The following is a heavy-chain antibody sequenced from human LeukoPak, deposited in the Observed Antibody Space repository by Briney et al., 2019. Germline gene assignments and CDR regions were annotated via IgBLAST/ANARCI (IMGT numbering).Heavy chain of an antibody. V-gene: IGHV4-39*01. CDR2: IYYSGIT. J-gene: IGHJ6*03. D-gene: IGHD3-3*01. CDR1: GGSISSNNYC. Sequence: SETLSLTCTVSGGSISSNNYCWGWIRQPPGKGLEWIGSIYYSGITYYNPSLKSRVTVSVDTSKNQFSLKVSSVTAADTAVYYCATPKDFWSGYHRSYYMDVWGKGTTVTVSS. CDR3: ATPKDFWSGYHRSYYMDV.